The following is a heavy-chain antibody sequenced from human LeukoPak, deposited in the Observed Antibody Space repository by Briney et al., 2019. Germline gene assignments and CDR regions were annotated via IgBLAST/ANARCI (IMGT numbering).Heavy chain of an antibody. CDR1: GYSISSGYY. CDR3: ARAYSSSWYYNWFDP. J-gene: IGHJ5*02. D-gene: IGHD6-13*01. V-gene: IGHV4-38-2*02. CDR2: IYNSGST. Sequence: SETLPLTCTVSGYSISSGYYWGWIRQPPGKGLEWIGSIYNSGSTYYNPSLKSRVTISVDTSKNQFSLKLRSVTAAEPAMYYCARAYSSSWYYNWFDPWGQGTLVTVSS.